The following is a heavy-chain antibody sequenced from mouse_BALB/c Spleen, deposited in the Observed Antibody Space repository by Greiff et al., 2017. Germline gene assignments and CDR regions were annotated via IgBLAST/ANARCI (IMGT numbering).Heavy chain of an antibody. J-gene: IGHJ4*01. V-gene: IGHV1S137*01. CDR1: GYTFTDYA. D-gene: IGHD2-1*01. CDR3: ARGGNYYAMDY. Sequence: QVQLQQSGAELVRPGVSVKISCKGSGYTFTDYAMHWVKQSHAKSLEWIGVISTYYGDASYNQKFKGKATMTVDKSSSTAYMELARLTSEESAIYYCARGGNYYAMDYWGQGTSVTVSS. CDR2: ISTYYGDA.